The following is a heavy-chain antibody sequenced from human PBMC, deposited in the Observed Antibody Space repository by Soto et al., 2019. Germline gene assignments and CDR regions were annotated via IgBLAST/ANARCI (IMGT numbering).Heavy chain of an antibody. CDR1: GGSFSGYS. CDR3: ARGSDYTSSFDY. Sequence: QVQLQQWGAGLLKPSETLSLTCAVYGGSFSGYSWIWIRQPPGKGLEWIGEINRSGTTNHNPSLKSRVIISVDTSKKQFSLRLTSATAADTAVYYSARGSDYTSSFDYWGQGTLVTVSA. CDR2: INRSGTT. D-gene: IGHD5-12*01. V-gene: IGHV4-34*01. J-gene: IGHJ4*02.